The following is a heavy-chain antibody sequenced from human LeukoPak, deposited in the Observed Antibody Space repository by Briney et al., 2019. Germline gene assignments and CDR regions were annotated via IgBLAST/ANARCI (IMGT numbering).Heavy chain of an antibody. CDR2: ISGSGGST. D-gene: IGHD3-3*01. V-gene: IGHV3-23*01. Sequence: PGGSLRLSCAASGFTFSSYAMSWVRQAPGKGLEWVSAISGSGGSTYYADSVKGRFTISRDNSKNTLYLQMNSLKTEDTAVYYCTTATYYDFWSGYNPYDYWGQGTLVTVSS. J-gene: IGHJ4*02. CDR1: GFTFSSYA. CDR3: TTATYYDFWSGYNPYDY.